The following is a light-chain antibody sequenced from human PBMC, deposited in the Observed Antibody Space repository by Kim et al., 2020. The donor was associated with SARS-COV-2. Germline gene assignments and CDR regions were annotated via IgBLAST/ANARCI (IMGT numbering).Light chain of an antibody. CDR2: KAS. V-gene: IGKV1-5*03. J-gene: IGKJ1*01. Sequence: DIQMTQSPSTLSASVGDRVTITCRASQSISSWLAWYQQKPGKTPNLLIYKASSLETRVPSRFSGSGSGTEFTLTISSLQPDDFATYNCKQYNSYPWTFGQGTKVDIK. CDR3: KQYNSYPWT. CDR1: QSISSW.